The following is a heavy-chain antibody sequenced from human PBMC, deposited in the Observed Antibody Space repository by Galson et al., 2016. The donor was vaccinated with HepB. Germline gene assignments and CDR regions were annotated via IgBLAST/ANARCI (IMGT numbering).Heavy chain of an antibody. CDR3: ARDRHYYGSGSYPSRYFDY. CDR2: INPSGGST. V-gene: IGHV1-46*01. Sequence: YTFTSYYMHWVRQAPGQGLEWMGIINPSGGSTSYAQKFQGRVTMTRDTSTSTVYMELSSLRSEDTAVYYCARDRHYYGSGSYPSRYFDYWGQGTLVTVSS. J-gene: IGHJ4*02. CDR1: YTFTSYY. D-gene: IGHD3-10*01.